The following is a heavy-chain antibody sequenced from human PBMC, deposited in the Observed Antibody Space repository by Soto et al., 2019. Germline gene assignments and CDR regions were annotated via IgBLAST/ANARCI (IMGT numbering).Heavy chain of an antibody. CDR2: INHSGST. D-gene: IGHD4-17*01. CDR3: SRGRRTAVTIDY. Sequence: PSETLSLTCAVYGGSLSGYYWSWIRQPPGKGLEWIGEINHSGSTNYNPSLKSRVTISVDTSKNQFSLKLSSVTAADTAVYYCSRGRRTAVTIDYWGQGTLVTVSS. J-gene: IGHJ4*02. CDR1: GGSLSGYY. V-gene: IGHV4-34*01.